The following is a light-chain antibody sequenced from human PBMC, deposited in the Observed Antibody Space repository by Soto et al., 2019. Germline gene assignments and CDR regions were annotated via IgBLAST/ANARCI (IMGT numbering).Light chain of an antibody. Sequence: EIVLTQSPGPLSLSPGERATLSCRSSQSVSSRYLAWYQQKPGQDPRLLIYGASSRATGIPDRFSGSWSGTDFYLTISRLEPEDFAVYYWQQYGSSPMYTFGQGTKLDIK. CDR3: QQYGSSPMYT. CDR1: QSVSSRY. J-gene: IGKJ2*01. CDR2: GAS. V-gene: IGKV3-20*01.